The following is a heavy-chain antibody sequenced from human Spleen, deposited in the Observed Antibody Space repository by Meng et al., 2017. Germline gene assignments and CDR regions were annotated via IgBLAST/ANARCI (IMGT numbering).Heavy chain of an antibody. D-gene: IGHD5-12*01. V-gene: IGHV3-15*01. CDR2: IKSKPDGETI. J-gene: IGHJ4*02. CDR1: GFTFSSYW. CDR3: SGHIDY. Sequence: GESLKISCAASGFTFSSYWMHWVRQAPGKGLVWVGRIKSKPDGETIDYAAPVKGRFTISRDDSKNTVYLQMNSLKSEDTAVYYCSGHIDYWGQGTLVTVSS.